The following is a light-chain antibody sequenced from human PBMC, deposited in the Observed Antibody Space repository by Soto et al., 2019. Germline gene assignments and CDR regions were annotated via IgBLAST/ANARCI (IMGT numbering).Light chain of an antibody. CDR1: SSNIGAGYD. CDR2: GNS. V-gene: IGLV1-40*01. J-gene: IGLJ2*01. Sequence: QAVVTQPPSVSGAPGQRVTISCTGSSSNIGAGYDVQWYQQLPGAAPKLLTFGNSNRPSGVPDRFSGSRSGTSASLAITGLQAEDEADYFCQSYDISLSVSVIFGGGTKVTVL. CDR3: QSYDISLSVSVI.